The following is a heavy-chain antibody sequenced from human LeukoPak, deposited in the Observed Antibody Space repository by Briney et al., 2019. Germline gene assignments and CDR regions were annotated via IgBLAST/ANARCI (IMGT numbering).Heavy chain of an antibody. J-gene: IGHJ4*02. CDR2: ISAYNGNT. Sequence: ASVKVSCKASGYTFTSYGISWVRQAPGQGLEWMGWISAYNGNTNYAQKLQGRVTMTTDASTSTAYMELRSLRSDDTAVYYCARPHTPDYGDYYFDYWGQGTLVTVSS. CDR1: GYTFTSYG. V-gene: IGHV1-18*01. CDR3: ARPHTPDYGDYYFDY. D-gene: IGHD4-17*01.